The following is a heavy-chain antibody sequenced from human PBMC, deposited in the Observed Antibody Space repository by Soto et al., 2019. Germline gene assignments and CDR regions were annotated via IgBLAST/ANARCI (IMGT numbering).Heavy chain of an antibody. CDR3: ARPYYYGSGN. CDR2: ISSSSSTI. CDR1: GFTFSSYS. J-gene: IGHJ4*02. Sequence: EVQLVESGGGLVQPGGSLRLSCAASGFTFSSYSMNWVRQAPGKGLEWVSYISSSSSTIYYADSVKGRFTISRDNAKNSLYLQMNSLRAEDTAVYYCARPYYYGSGNWGQGTLVTVSS. D-gene: IGHD3-10*01. V-gene: IGHV3-48*01.